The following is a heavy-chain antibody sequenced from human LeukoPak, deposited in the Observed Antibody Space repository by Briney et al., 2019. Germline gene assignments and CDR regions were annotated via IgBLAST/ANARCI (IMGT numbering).Heavy chain of an antibody. V-gene: IGHV4-59*01. CDR2: IHYSGSS. D-gene: IGHD3-22*01. Sequence: SETLSLTCAVSGGSISGYYWGWIRQPPGKGLEWIAYIHYSGSSKYSPSLKSRVTTSVDMPKNQFSLKLSSVTAADTAVYYCARYDNSGSALENWGQGTLVTVSS. J-gene: IGHJ4*02. CDR3: ARYDNSGSALEN. CDR1: GGSISGYY.